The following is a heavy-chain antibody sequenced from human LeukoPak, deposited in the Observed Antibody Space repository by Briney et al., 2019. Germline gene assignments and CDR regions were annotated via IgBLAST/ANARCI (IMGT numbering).Heavy chain of an antibody. CDR1: GGSISSYY. CDR2: IYYSGST. CDR3: ARGYFDLHFDY. Sequence: SETLSLTCTVSGGSISSYYWSWIRQPPGKGLEWIGYIYYSGSTNYNPSLKSRVTISVDTSKNQFSLKLSSVTAADTAVYYCARGYFDLHFDYWGQGTLVTVSS. J-gene: IGHJ4*02. D-gene: IGHD3-9*01. V-gene: IGHV4-59*12.